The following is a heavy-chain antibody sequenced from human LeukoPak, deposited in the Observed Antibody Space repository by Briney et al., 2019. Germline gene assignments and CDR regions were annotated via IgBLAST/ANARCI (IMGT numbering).Heavy chain of an antibody. Sequence: PGGSLRLSCAASGFTFSSYAMHWVRQAPGKGLEYVSAISSNGGSTYYANSVKGRFTISRDNAKNSLYLQMNSLRAEDTAVYYCARGVFDPWGQGTLVTVSS. CDR2: ISSNGGST. CDR3: ARGVFDP. CDR1: GFTFSSYA. D-gene: IGHD3-16*01. V-gene: IGHV3-64*01. J-gene: IGHJ5*02.